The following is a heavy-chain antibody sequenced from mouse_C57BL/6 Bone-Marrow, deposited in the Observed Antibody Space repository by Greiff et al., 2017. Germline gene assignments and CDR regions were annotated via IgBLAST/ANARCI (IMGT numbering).Heavy chain of an antibody. V-gene: IGHV1-18*01. J-gene: IGHJ1*03. D-gene: IGHD1-1*01. CDR1: GYTFTDYN. Sequence: EVHLVESGPELVKPGASVKLPCKASGYTFTDYNMDWVKQSHGKSLEWIGDINPNNGGTIYNQKFKGKATLTVDKSSSTADMELRSLTSEDTAVYYCARGPLYYGSSYWYFDVWGTGTTVTVSS. CDR3: ARGPLYYGSSYWYFDV. CDR2: INPNNGGT.